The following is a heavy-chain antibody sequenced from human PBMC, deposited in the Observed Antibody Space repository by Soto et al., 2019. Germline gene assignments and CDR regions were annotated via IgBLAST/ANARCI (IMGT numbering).Heavy chain of an antibody. J-gene: IGHJ3*02. D-gene: IGHD6-19*01. CDR3: AKDIAVAGLSDAFDI. Sequence: PGGSLRLSCAASGFTFSSYAMSWVRQAPGKGLEWVSAISGSSGSTYYADSVKGRFTISRGNSKNTLYLQMNSLRAEDTAVYYCAKDIAVAGLSDAFDIWGQGTMVTVSS. V-gene: IGHV3-23*01. CDR1: GFTFSSYA. CDR2: ISGSSGST.